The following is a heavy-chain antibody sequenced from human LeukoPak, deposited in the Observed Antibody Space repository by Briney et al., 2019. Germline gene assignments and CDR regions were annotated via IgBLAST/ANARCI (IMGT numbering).Heavy chain of an antibody. D-gene: IGHD3-10*01. CDR2: IYYSGST. Sequence: PSETLSLTCTVSDGSISSYYWSWIRQPPGKGLEWIGYIYYSGSTNYNPSLKSRVTISVDTSKNQFSLKLSSVTAADTAMYYCARDADGSGNYAGFDYWGQGTLVTVSS. J-gene: IGHJ4*02. CDR3: ARDADGSGNYAGFDY. CDR1: DGSISSYY. V-gene: IGHV4-59*12.